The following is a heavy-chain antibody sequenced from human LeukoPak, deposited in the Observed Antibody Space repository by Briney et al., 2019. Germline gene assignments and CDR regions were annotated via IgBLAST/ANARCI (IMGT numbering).Heavy chain of an antibody. CDR1: GFTFSSYS. D-gene: IGHD3-10*01. CDR2: ISSSSSYI. V-gene: IGHV3-21*01. Sequence: PGGSLRLSCAASGFTFSSYSMNWVRQAPGKGLEWVSSISSSSSYIYYADSLKGRFTISRDNAKNSLYLQMNSLRAEDTAVYYCARDVTMVRGVIPFDYWGQGTLVTVSS. CDR3: ARDVTMVRGVIPFDY. J-gene: IGHJ4*02.